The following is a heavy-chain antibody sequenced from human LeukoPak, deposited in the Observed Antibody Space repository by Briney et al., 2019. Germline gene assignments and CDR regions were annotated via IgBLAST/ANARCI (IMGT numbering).Heavy chain of an antibody. V-gene: IGHV4-31*03. CDR1: GGSISSGGYY. CDR2: IYYSGST. J-gene: IGHJ2*01. D-gene: IGHD4-23*01. CDR3: ARDRYTVVSWYFDL. Sequence: PSQTLSLTCTVSGGSISSGGYYWSWIRQHPGKGLEWIGYIYYSGSTYYNPSLKSRFTISVDTSKNQFSLKLSSVTAADTAVYYCARDRYTVVSWYFDLWGRGTLVTVSS.